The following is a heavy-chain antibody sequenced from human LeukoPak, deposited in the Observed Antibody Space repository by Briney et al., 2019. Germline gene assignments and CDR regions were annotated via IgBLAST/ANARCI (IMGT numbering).Heavy chain of an antibody. D-gene: IGHD3-22*01. CDR1: GFTFXXYA. CDR2: IGESGDNT. V-gene: IGHV3-23*01. Sequence: GFTFXXYAMXXVRQAPGKGLEWVSGIGESGDNTYYADSVKGRFTISRDTSKSTLYLQLNSLRAEDTAVYYCAKGIHSTGYYPFDYWGQGTLVTVSS. CDR3: AKGIHSTGYYPFDY. J-gene: IGHJ4*02.